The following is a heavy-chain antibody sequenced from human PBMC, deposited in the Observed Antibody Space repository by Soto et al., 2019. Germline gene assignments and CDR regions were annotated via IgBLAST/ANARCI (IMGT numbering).Heavy chain of an antibody. CDR3: ARDSVAAAGRAGMDV. V-gene: IGHV1-69*01. CDR2: IIPIFGTA. CDR1: GGTFSSYA. Sequence: QVQLVQSGDEVKKPGSSVKVSCKASGGTFSSYAISWVRQAPGQGLEWRGGIIPIFGTANYAQKIQGRVTRTADESTSTAYMERSSLRCEDTAVYYCARDSVAAAGRAGMDVWGQGTTVTVSS. D-gene: IGHD6-13*01. J-gene: IGHJ6*02.